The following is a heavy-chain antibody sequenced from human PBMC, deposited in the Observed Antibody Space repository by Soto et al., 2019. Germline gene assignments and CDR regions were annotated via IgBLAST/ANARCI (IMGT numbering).Heavy chain of an antibody. CDR2: IYYSGST. Sequence: PSETLCVTCTFSVGSISIYYWSWIRQPPGKGLEWIGYIYYSGSTNYNPSLKSRVTISVDTSKNQFSLKLSSVTAADTAVYYCAAERGYYSNYVFTWGQGTMVTVSS. D-gene: IGHD4-4*01. V-gene: IGHV4-59*01. J-gene: IGHJ5*02. CDR1: VGSISIYY. CDR3: AAERGYYSNYVFT.